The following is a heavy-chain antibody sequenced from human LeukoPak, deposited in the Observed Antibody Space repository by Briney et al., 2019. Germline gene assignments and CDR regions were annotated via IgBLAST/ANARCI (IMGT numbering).Heavy chain of an antibody. Sequence: PSETLSLTCSVSGYSISSGNYWGWIRLPPGKGLQWIGSIYHSGSTYYNPSLKSRVTISVDTSKNQFSLKLNSVTAADTAVYYCAKSNGYGLVDIWGQGTMVTVSS. D-gene: IGHD3-10*01. CDR3: AKSNGYGLVDI. J-gene: IGHJ3*02. CDR2: IYHSGST. V-gene: IGHV4-38-2*01. CDR1: GYSISSGNY.